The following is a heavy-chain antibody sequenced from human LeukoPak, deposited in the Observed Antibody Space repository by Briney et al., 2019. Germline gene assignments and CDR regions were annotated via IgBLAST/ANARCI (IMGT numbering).Heavy chain of an antibody. CDR3: AKPSGITGTRGAFDI. J-gene: IGHJ3*02. D-gene: IGHD1-7*01. Sequence: GSLSLSCAASGFTFSSYAMSWVRQAPGKGLEWVSAISGSGGSTYYADSVKGRFTISRDNSKNTLYLQMNSLRAEDTAVYYCAKPSGITGTRGAFDIWGQGTMVTVSS. CDR1: GFTFSSYA. CDR2: ISGSGGST. V-gene: IGHV3-23*01.